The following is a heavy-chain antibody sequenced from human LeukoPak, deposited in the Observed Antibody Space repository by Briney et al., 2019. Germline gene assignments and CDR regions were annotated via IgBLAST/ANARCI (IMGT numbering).Heavy chain of an antibody. J-gene: IGHJ4*02. Sequence: GGSLRLSCAASGFTFSSCWMSWVRQAPGKGLEWVANIKQDGSEKYYVDSVKGRFTISRDNAKNSLYLQMNSLRAEDTAVYYCARWQQWLGHFDYWGQGTLVTVSS. CDR1: GFTFSSCW. D-gene: IGHD6-19*01. CDR2: IKQDGSEK. V-gene: IGHV3-7*01. CDR3: ARWQQWLGHFDY.